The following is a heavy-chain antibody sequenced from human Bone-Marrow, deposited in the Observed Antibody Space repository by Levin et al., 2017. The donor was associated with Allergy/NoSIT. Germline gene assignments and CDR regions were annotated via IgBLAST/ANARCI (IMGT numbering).Heavy chain of an antibody. CDR2: ISYDESNK. CDR1: GFIFNYYG. J-gene: IGHJ6*02. CDR3: AKDVGIGEAPLFYAMDV. Sequence: GASVKVSCAASGFIFNYYGMHWVRQAPGKGLEWVAVISYDESNKKYADSVKGRFTISRDNSKNTLYLQMNSLRVEDTAVYYCAKDVGIGEAPLFYAMDVWGQGTTVTVSS. D-gene: IGHD2-15*01. V-gene: IGHV3-30*18.